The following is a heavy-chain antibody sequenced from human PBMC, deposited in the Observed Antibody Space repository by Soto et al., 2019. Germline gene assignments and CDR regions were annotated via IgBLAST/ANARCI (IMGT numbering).Heavy chain of an antibody. CDR1: GGSISSGGYY. CDR3: ARVPRSLHPYGMDV. V-gene: IGHV4-31*03. J-gene: IGHJ6*02. Sequence: QVQLQESGPGLVKPSQTLSLTCTVSGGSISSGGYYWSWIRQHPGKGLEWIGYIYYSGSTYYNPSLKSRVTISVDTSQNPFSLKLSSVTAADTAMYYCARVPRSLHPYGMDVWGQGTTVTVSS. CDR2: IYYSGST.